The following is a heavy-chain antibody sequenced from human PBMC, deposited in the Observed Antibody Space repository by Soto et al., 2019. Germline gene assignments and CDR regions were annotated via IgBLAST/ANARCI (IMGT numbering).Heavy chain of an antibody. CDR1: GYTFTGYY. J-gene: IGHJ6*02. CDR2: INPNSGGT. D-gene: IGHD4-4*01. Sequence: GASVKVSCKASGYTFTGYYMHWVRQAPGQGLEWMGWINPNSGGTNYAQKFQGWVTMTRDTSISTAYMELSRLRSDDTAVYYCARETTTAPYYHYGMDVWGQGTTVTVSS. V-gene: IGHV1-2*04. CDR3: ARETTTAPYYHYGMDV.